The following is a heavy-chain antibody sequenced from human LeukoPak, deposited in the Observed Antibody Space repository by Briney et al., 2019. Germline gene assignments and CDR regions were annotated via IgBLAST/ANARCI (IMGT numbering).Heavy chain of an antibody. CDR1: GFTFSTYA. CDR3: ARLQLPPGLSDY. J-gene: IGHJ4*02. D-gene: IGHD3-16*01. V-gene: IGHV3-23*01. CDR2: ISDSGGST. Sequence: PGGSLRLSCAASGFTFSTYAMSWVRQAPGKGLEWVSGISDSGGSTYYADSVKGRFTISRDNSRNTVYLQMNSLRAEDTAVYYCARLQLPPGLSDYWGQGTLVTVSS.